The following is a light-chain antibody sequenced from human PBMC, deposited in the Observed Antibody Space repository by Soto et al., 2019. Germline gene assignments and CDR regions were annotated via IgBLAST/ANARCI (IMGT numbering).Light chain of an antibody. Sequence: EIVLTQSPGTLSLSPGERATLSCRANQSVSSSYLAWYQQKPGQAPRLLIYGASSRATGIPDRFSGSRSGTDFTLTISRLEPEDFAVYYCQQYGSSPKTFGQGTKVEIK. CDR1: QSVSSSY. CDR2: GAS. J-gene: IGKJ1*01. CDR3: QQYGSSPKT. V-gene: IGKV3-20*01.